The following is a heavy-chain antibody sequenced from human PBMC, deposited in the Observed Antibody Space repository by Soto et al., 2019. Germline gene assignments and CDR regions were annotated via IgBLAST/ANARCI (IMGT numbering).Heavy chain of an antibody. Sequence: QAQLEQSGGEVKKPGSSVKVSCKASRVAFSKFIVTWVRQAPGLGLEWVGGIIPIFGTANYAQKFQGRVTITAGESTSTSYMEVNNLSSEDTAVDYCAKVRHSSPVGYYVGMGVRGQGATVTGSS. V-gene: IGHV1-69*01. D-gene: IGHD3-22*01. CDR1: RVAFSKFI. CDR3: AKVRHSSPVGYYVGMGV. J-gene: IGHJ6*01. CDR2: IIPIFGTA.